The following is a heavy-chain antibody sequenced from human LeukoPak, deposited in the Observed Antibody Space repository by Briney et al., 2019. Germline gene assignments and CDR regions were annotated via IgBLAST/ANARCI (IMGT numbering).Heavy chain of an antibody. CDR1: GYMFTSYD. D-gene: IGHD3-10*01. CDR3: AKYKGGDYIDSGKRYYLDH. V-gene: IGHV1-8*01. CDR2: MNPDSGKK. Sequence: GASVKVSCKASGYMFTSYDINWVRQATGQGLEWMGWMNPDSGKKGQAQKSQGRITMTRNTSISTAYMELSSLGPEDTAVYYCAKYKGGDYIDSGKRYYLDHWGQGTPVTVSS. J-gene: IGHJ4*02.